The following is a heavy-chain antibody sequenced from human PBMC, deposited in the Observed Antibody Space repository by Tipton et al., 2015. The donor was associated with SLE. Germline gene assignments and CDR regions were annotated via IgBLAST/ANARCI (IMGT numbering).Heavy chain of an antibody. D-gene: IGHD2-2*01. CDR1: GGAVIHNY. V-gene: IGHV4-59*02. J-gene: IGHJ6*03. CDR3: ARGGGGYQLLSGYYYYMDV. CDR2: IHSSGNT. Sequence: TLSLTCTVSGGAVIHNYWSWIRQPPGKGLEWIGYIHSSGNTNYNPSLKSRVTISVDTSKNQFSLKLRSVTAADTAVYYCARGGGGYQLLSGYYYYMDVWGKGTTVTVSS.